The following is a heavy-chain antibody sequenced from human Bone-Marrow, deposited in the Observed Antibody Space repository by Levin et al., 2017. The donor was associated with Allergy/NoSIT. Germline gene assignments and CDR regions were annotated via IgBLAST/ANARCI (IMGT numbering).Heavy chain of an antibody. CDR1: GGSINGYY. D-gene: IGHD6-19*01. Sequence: SETLSLTCSVSGGSINGYYWSWIRQPPGKGLEWIGFIFHTGSTSYNPSLKSRVTILIDTPKNQFSLNLSSVTAADTAVYYCVREWSSFDYWGLGTLVTVS. CDR2: IFHTGST. V-gene: IGHV4-59*01. CDR3: VREWSSFDY. J-gene: IGHJ4*02.